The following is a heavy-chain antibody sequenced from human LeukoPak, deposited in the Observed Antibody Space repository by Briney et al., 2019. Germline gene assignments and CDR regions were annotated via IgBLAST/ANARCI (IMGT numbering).Heavy chain of an antibody. Sequence: SETLSLTCTVSGGSISSGSYYWSWIRQPAGKGLEWIGRIYTSGSTNYNPSLKSRVTISVDTSKNQFSLKLSSVTAADTAVYYCARGAEAETSPLDYWGQGTLVTASS. V-gene: IGHV4-61*02. CDR3: ARGAEAETSPLDY. D-gene: IGHD6-13*01. CDR1: GGSISSGSYY. CDR2: IYTSGST. J-gene: IGHJ4*02.